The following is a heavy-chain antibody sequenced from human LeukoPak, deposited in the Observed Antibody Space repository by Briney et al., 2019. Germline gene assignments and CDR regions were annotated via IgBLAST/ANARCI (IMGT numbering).Heavy chain of an antibody. J-gene: IGHJ5*02. CDR2: INPSGGST. V-gene: IGHV1-46*01. CDR1: GYTFTSYY. Sequence: ASVKVSCKASGYTFTSYYMHWVRQAPGQGLEWMGIINPSGGSTSYAQKFQGRVTMTRDMSTSTVYMELSSLRSEDTAVYYCAREEEAWLQGTNWFDPWGQGILVTVSS. D-gene: IGHD5-18*01. CDR3: AREEEAWLQGTNWFDP.